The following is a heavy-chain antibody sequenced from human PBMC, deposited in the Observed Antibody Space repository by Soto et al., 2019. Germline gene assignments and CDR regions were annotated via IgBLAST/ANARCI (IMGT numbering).Heavy chain of an antibody. V-gene: IGHV3-23*01. J-gene: IGHJ4*02. CDR3: TRETVAGITGLDY. CDR2: ISVSDAFI. D-gene: IGHD1-20*01. Sequence: GGSLRLSCAASGFTFSSYWMSWVRQAPGKGLEWVSGISVSDAFIYYADSVRGRFSISRDASENILYLQMNSLRVDDTALYYCTRETVAGITGLDYWGPGTLVTVSS. CDR1: GFTFSSYW.